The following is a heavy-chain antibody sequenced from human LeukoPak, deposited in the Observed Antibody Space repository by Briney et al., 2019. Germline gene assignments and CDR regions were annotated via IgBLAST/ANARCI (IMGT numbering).Heavy chain of an antibody. J-gene: IGHJ3*02. CDR3: ARENNMITFGGVILHAGAFDI. D-gene: IGHD3-16*02. V-gene: IGHV1-69*06. CDR2: IIPIFGTA. Sequence: GASVKVSCKASGGTFSSYAISWVRQAPGQGLEWMGGIIPIFGTANYAQKFQGRVTITADKSTSTAYMELSSLRSEDTAVYYCARENNMITFGGVILHAGAFDIWGQGTMVTVSS. CDR1: GGTFSSYA.